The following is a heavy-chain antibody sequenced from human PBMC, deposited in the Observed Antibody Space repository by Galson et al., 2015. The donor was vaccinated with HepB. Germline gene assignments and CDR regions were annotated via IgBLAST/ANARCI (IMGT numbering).Heavy chain of an antibody. CDR1: GDSVSSNSAA. V-gene: IGHV6-1*01. Sequence: CAISGDSVSSNSAAWNWIRQSPSRGLEWLGRTYYRSKWYNDYAVSVKSRITINPDTSKNQFSLQLNSVTPEDTAVYYCARDHLLWFGELSYYYYGMDVWAKGPRSPSP. D-gene: IGHD3-10*01. J-gene: IGHJ6*02. CDR2: TYYRSKWYN. CDR3: ARDHLLWFGELSYYYYGMDV.